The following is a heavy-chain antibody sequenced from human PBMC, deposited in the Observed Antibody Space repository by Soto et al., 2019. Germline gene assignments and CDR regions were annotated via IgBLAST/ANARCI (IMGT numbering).Heavy chain of an antibody. V-gene: IGHV4-30-4*01. CDR3: VGTGTTDDY. Sequence: QVQLQESGPGLVKPSQTLSLTCSVSGASVRSGDYYWSSIRQAHGKGLEWIGYIYNSGGSYYNPSLKGRLTISIDTSKNQFSLKLNSVTAADTAIYYCVGTGTTDDYWGRGTLVTVSS. CDR1: GASVRSGDYY. D-gene: IGHD4-17*01. J-gene: IGHJ4*02. CDR2: IYNSGGS.